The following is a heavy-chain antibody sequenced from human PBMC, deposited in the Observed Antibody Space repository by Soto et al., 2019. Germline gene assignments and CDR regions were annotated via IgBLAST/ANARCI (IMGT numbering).Heavy chain of an antibody. D-gene: IGHD3-16*02. CDR2: IYYSGST. V-gene: IGHV4-39*01. CDR1: GGSISSSSYY. CDR3: ASPADYIWGSYLTFDY. J-gene: IGHJ4*02. Sequence: QLQLQESGPGLVKPSETLSLTCTVSGGSISSSSYYWGWIRQPPGKGLEWIGSIYYSGSTYYNPSLKSRVTISVDTSKNQFSLKLSSVTAADAAVYYCASPADYIWGSYLTFDYWGQGTLVTVSS.